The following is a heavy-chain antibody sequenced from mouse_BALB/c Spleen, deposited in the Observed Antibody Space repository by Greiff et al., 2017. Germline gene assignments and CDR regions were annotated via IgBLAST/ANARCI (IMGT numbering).Heavy chain of an antibody. CDR1: GYSITSDYA. V-gene: IGHV3-2*02. CDR2: ISYSGST. J-gene: IGHJ4*01. CDR3: ARRGGDYAMDY. Sequence: EVMLVESGPGLVKPSQSLSLTCPVTGYSITSDYAWNWIRQFPGNKLEWMGYISYSGSTSYNPSLKSRISITRDTSKNQFFLQLNSVTTEDTATYYCARRGGDYAMDYWGQGTSVTVSS.